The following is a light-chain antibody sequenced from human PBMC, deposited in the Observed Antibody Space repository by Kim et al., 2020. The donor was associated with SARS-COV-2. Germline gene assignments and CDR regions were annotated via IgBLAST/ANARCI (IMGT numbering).Light chain of an antibody. Sequence: QYVLTQPASVSGSPGQLITISCTGTSSDVGGYNYVSWYQQHPGKAPKLMIYDVSNRPSGVSNRFSGSKSGNTASLTISGLQAEDEADYYCSSYTSSSTLVFGGGTQLTVL. CDR2: DVS. J-gene: IGLJ3*02. V-gene: IGLV2-14*03. CDR1: SSDVGGYNY. CDR3: SSYTSSSTLV.